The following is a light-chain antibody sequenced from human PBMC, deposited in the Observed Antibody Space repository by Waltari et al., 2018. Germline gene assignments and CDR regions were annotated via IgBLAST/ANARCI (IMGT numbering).Light chain of an antibody. CDR3: SSYTSSDTLG. Sequence: QSALTQPASVSGSPGQSITISCTGPSRDVGGYNYVSWYQQHPGKAPTLMIYSVTNRPSGVSYRFSGSNSGNTAALTISGLQADDEADYYCSSYTSSDTLGFGTGTKVTVL. CDR2: SVT. CDR1: SRDVGGYNY. J-gene: IGLJ1*01. V-gene: IGLV2-14*03.